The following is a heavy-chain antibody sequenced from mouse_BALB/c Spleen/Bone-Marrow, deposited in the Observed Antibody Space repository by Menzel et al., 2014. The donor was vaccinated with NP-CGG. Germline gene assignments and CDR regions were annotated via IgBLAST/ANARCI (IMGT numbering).Heavy chain of an antibody. CDR1: GYTFTSYV. CDR2: INPYNDGT. D-gene: IGHD1-3*01. Sequence: VQLQQSGPELVKPGASVKMSCKASGYTFTSYVMHWVKQKPGQGLEWIGYINPYNDGTKYNEKFKGKATLTSDESSSTAYMELSSLTSEDSAVYYCTLYLFAYWGQGTLVTVSA. J-gene: IGHJ3*01. V-gene: IGHV1-14*01. CDR3: TLYLFAY.